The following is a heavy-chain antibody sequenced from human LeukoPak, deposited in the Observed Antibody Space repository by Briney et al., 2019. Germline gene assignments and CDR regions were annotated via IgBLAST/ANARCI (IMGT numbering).Heavy chain of an antibody. CDR1: GFTFSSYW. CDR2: MKYDGSEK. CDR3: ARDREAAGLFLDY. V-gene: IGHV3-7*01. D-gene: IGHD6-13*01. Sequence: GSLRLSCAASGFTFSSYWMSWVRQAPGKGLEGVANMKYDGSEKYYVDSVKGRFTIYRDNAKNPLYLQMNSLRAEDTALYYCARDREAAGLFLDYWGQGTLVTVSS. J-gene: IGHJ4*02.